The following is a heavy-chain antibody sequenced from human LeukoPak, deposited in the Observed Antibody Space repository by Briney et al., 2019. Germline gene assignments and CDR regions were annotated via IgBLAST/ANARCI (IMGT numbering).Heavy chain of an antibody. CDR2: ISRNSSIR. CDR1: GFTFSSNN. V-gene: IGHV3-48*04. Sequence: LAGESLTLTCAASGFTFSSNNMNWVRHPPGQGQEWVSYISRNSSIRPYADPVKRRLTTSRDNAANSLYPQMNSPRTDDTAEYYCARDFLEDTQWGQGTLVTVSS. CDR3: ARDFLEDTQ. J-gene: IGHJ4*02. D-gene: IGHD2-15*01.